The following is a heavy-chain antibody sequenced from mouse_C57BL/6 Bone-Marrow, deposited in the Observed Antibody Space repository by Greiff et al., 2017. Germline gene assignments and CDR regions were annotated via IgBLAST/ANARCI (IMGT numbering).Heavy chain of an antibody. D-gene: IGHD2-3*01. J-gene: IGHJ1*03. CDR2: IDPETGGT. V-gene: IGHV1-15*01. CDR3: TKGYDGYYVYFDV. Sequence: VQLQQSGAELVRPGASVTLSCKASGYTFTDYEMHWVKQTPVHGLEWIGAIDPETGGTAYNQKFKGKAILTADKSSSTAYMELRSLTSEDSAVYYCTKGYDGYYVYFDVWGTGTTVTVSS. CDR1: GYTFTDYE.